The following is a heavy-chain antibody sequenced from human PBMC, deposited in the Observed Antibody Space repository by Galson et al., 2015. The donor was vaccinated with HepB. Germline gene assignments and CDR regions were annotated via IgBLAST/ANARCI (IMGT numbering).Heavy chain of an antibody. Sequence: SLRLSCATSGFTFSTYAMNRVRQAPGKGLEWVAAISGNAAKTYYADSVKGRFTISRDNSKNTLYLQMNSLTAEDTAVYYCAKITNEVITGSSGWGYWGQGTLVTVSS. CDR3: AKITNEVITGSSGWGY. CDR2: ISGNAAKT. D-gene: IGHD3-22*01. V-gene: IGHV3-23*01. J-gene: IGHJ4*02. CDR1: GFTFSTYA.